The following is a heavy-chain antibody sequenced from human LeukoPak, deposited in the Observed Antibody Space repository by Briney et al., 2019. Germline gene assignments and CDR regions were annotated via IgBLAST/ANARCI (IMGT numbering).Heavy chain of an antibody. J-gene: IGHJ4*02. D-gene: IGHD3-10*01. CDR2: ISTSSITI. CDR1: GFTFSSNS. Sequence: GGSLRLSCAASGFTFSSNSMNWVRQAPGKGLEWVSYISTSSITIKYADAVKGRFTISRDNSKNTLYLQMNSLRAEDTAVYYCAKDPGAWFGDRFDYWGQGTLVTVSS. V-gene: IGHV3-48*01. CDR3: AKDPGAWFGDRFDY.